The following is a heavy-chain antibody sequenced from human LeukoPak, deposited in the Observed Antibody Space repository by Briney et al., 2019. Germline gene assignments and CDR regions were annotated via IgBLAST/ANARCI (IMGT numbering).Heavy chain of an antibody. CDR1: GFTFSTYW. CDR2: INQDGSAK. V-gene: IGHV3-7*01. CDR3: ARESSYGPFEW. D-gene: IGHD5-18*01. J-gene: IGHJ4*02. Sequence: PGGSLRLSCAASGFTFSTYWMSWVRQAPGKGLEWVANINQDGSAKYYVDSVKGRFTIPRDNAKNSLYLQMNSLRAEDTAVYYCARESSYGPFEWGGQGTLVTVSS.